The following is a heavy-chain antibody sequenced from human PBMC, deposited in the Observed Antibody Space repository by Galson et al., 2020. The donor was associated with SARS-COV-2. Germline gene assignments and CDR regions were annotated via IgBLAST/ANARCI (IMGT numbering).Heavy chain of an antibody. CDR3: AKDKRGIAAAGTFDY. D-gene: IGHD6-13*01. CDR1: GFTFDDYA. CDR2: ISWNSGSI. Sequence: QAGGSLRLSCAASGFTFDDYAMHWVRQAPGKGLEWVSGISWNSGSIGYADSVKGRFTISRDNAKNSLYLQMNSLRAEDTALYYCAKDKRGIAAAGTFDYWGQGTLVTVSS. V-gene: IGHV3-9*01. J-gene: IGHJ4*02.